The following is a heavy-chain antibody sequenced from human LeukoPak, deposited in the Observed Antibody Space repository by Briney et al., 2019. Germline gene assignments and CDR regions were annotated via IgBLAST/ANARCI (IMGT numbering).Heavy chain of an antibody. J-gene: IGHJ6*04. V-gene: IGHV3-21*01. CDR1: GFTFSSYS. D-gene: IGHD6-13*01. Sequence: GGSLRLSCAAPGFTFSSYSMNWVRQAPGKGLEWVSSISSSSSYIYYADSVKGGFTISRDNAKNPLYLQMNSLRAEDTAVYYCARGIRAAAGKAVDVWGKGTTVTVSS. CDR2: ISSSSSYI. CDR3: ARGIRAAAGKAVDV.